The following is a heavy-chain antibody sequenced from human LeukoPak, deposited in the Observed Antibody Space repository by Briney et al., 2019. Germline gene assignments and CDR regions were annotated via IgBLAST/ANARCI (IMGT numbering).Heavy chain of an antibody. J-gene: IGHJ5*02. Sequence: GGSLRLSCAASGFTFSSYVMHWVRQAPGKGLEWVAFIRYDGSNKYYADSVKGRFTISRDNSKNTLYLQMNSLRAEDTAVYYCAKDWAATMIVVAAWGQGTLVTVSS. CDR2: IRYDGSNK. CDR1: GFTFSSYV. CDR3: AKDWAATMIVVAA. V-gene: IGHV3-30*02. D-gene: IGHD3-22*01.